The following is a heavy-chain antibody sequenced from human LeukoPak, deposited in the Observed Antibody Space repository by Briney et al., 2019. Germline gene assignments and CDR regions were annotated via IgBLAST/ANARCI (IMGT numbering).Heavy chain of an antibody. Sequence: PSGTLSLTCTVSGGSISSSHWRGWARQPPGEGLEWIGEIYHTGSTKYNPSLKSRVTISVDKSKYQCSLRLSSVTAAVTAVYYCARSLVGLVGPLEYWGQGTLVTVSS. D-gene: IGHD2-8*02. CDR1: GGSISSSHW. J-gene: IGHJ4*02. CDR3: ARSLVGLVGPLEY. CDR2: IYHTGST. V-gene: IGHV4-4*02.